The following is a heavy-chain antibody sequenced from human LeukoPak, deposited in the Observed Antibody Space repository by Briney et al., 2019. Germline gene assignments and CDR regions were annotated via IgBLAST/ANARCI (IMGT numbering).Heavy chain of an antibody. CDR3: ARDFNDYQGSGYYVLNS. Sequence: ASVTVSCKASGYNFVGYFMHWVRQAPGQGLAWMGWINPKSGGTNYAQNFQHRVALTRDTSISTAYMELSSLTSDDTAVYYCARDFNDYQGSGYYVLNSWGQGTLLTVSS. CDR1: GYNFVGYF. CDR2: INPKSGGT. J-gene: IGHJ4*02. D-gene: IGHD3-22*01. V-gene: IGHV1-2*02.